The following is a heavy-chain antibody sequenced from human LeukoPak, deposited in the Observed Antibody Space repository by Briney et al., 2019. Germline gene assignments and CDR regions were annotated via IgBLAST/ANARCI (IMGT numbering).Heavy chain of an antibody. CDR2: IIPIFGTA. V-gene: IGHV1-69*06. J-gene: IGHJ4*02. D-gene: IGHD2-2*01. CDR3: ARGYCSSTSCYAPDY. CDR1: GGTFSSYA. Sequence: SVKVSCKASGGTFSSYAISWVRQAPGQGLEWMGGIIPIFGTANYAQKFQGGVTITADKSTSTAYMELSSLRSEDTAVYYCARGYCSSTSCYAPDYWGQGTLVTVSS.